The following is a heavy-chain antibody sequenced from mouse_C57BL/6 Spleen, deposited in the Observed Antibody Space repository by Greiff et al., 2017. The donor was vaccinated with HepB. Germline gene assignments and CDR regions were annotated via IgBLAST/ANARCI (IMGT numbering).Heavy chain of an antibody. CDR2: ISSASSTL. Sequence: EVRLVESGGGLVKPGGSLKLSCAASGFTFSDYGMHWVRQAPEKGLEWVAYISSASSTLYYAATVKGRFTISRDNAKNTLFLQMTSLRSEDTAMYYCARDSFAYWGQGTLVTVSA. CDR1: GFTFSDYG. CDR3: ARDSFAY. V-gene: IGHV5-17*01. J-gene: IGHJ3*01.